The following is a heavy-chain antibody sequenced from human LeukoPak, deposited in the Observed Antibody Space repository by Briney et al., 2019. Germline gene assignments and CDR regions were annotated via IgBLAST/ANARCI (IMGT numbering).Heavy chain of an antibody. Sequence: SETLSLTCTVSGGSISSSSYYWGWIRQPPGKGLEWIGSIYYSGSTYYNPSLKSRVTISVDTSKNQFSLKLSSVTAADTAVYYCARHSTNLIRVDYWGQVTLVTVSS. V-gene: IGHV4-39*01. CDR3: ARHSTNLIRVDY. J-gene: IGHJ4*02. D-gene: IGHD2-8*01. CDR1: GGSISSSSYY. CDR2: IYYSGST.